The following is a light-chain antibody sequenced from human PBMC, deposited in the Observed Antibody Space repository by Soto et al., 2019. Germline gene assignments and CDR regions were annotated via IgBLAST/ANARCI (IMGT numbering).Light chain of an antibody. CDR2: VNSDGSH. CDR1: SGHSSYA. CDR3: QTWGTGIHWV. Sequence: QLVLTQSPSASASLGASVKLTCTLSSGHSSYAIAWHQQQPEKGPRYLIKVNSDGSHSKGDGIPDRFSGSSSGAERYLTISSLQSEDEADYYCQTWGTGIHWVFGGGTKLTVL. V-gene: IGLV4-69*01. J-gene: IGLJ3*02.